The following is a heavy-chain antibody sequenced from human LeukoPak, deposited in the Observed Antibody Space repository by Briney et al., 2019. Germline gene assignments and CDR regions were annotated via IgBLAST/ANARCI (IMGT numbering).Heavy chain of an antibody. Sequence: SETLSLTCTVSGGSISGYYWSWIRQPAGKRLEWIGRIYTSGSTNYNPSLKSRVTMSVDTSKNQLSLKLSSVTAADTAVYYCARHISLFRGAAGDAFDIWGQGTMVTVSS. CDR1: GGSISGYY. D-gene: IGHD3-10*01. CDR2: IYTSGST. J-gene: IGHJ3*02. V-gene: IGHV4-4*07. CDR3: ARHISLFRGAAGDAFDI.